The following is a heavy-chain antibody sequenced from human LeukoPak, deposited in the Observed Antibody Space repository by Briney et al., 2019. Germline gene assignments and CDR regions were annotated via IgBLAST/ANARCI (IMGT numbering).Heavy chain of an antibody. CDR2: IWYDGSKK. CDR1: GFTFSSCA. CDR3: AAYYYDRSGYDLRFY. V-gene: IGHV3-33*08. J-gene: IGHJ4*02. D-gene: IGHD3-22*01. Sequence: GGSLRLSCAASGFTFSSCAMSWVRQAPGKGLEWVAVIWYDGSKKHHADSVKGRFTISRDNSKNTLNLQMNSLRVEDTAVYYCAAYYYDRSGYDLRFYWGQGTLVTVSS.